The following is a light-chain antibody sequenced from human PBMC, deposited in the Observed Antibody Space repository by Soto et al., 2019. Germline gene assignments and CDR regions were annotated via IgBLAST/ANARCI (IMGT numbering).Light chain of an antibody. CDR3: QQRKRWPPLT. V-gene: IGKV3-11*01. CDR2: DAS. Sequence: EVVLTQSPATLSLSPGERAILSCRASPSVEKYLAWYQQKPGQTPRLLIYDASNRATGIQARFSGSESETDFTRTLSSLEPEDFAVYYCQQRKRWPPLTFGGGTKVQIK. CDR1: PSVEKY. J-gene: IGKJ4*01.